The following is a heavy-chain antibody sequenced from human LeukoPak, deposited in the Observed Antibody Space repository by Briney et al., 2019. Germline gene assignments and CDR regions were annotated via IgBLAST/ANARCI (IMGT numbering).Heavy chain of an antibody. CDR2: IIPILGIP. Sequence: SVKVPSNPSAPTFSSYSISWVRQAPGHVIEWMGRIIPILGIPNYAQKFQGRVTTTTDKSTSTAYMEVSSLRSEDTAVYYCAMSYYDRRDYWGQGTLVTVSS. D-gene: IGHD3-3*01. V-gene: IGHV1-69*02. J-gene: IGHJ4*02. CDR1: APTFSSYS. CDR3: AMSYYDRRDY.